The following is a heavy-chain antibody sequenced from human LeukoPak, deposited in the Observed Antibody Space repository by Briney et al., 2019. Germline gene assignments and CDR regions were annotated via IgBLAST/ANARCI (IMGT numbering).Heavy chain of an antibody. V-gene: IGHV4-59*01. CDR1: GGSISSYY. D-gene: IGHD3-22*01. J-gene: IGHJ4*02. CDR3: ARHAHYYDSSGYW. CDR2: IYYSGST. Sequence: SETLSLTCTVSGGSISSYYWSWIRQPPGKGLEWIGYIYYSGSTNYNPSLKSRVTISVDTSKNQFSLKLSSVTAADTAVYYCARHAHYYDSSGYWWGQGTLVTVSS.